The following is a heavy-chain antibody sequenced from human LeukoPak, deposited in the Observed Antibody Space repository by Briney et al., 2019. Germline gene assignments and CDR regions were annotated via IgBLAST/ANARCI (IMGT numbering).Heavy chain of an antibody. CDR2: IKHDGSEK. V-gene: IGHV3-7*01. CDR1: GFTFSSYW. CDR3: ASDFRAFDM. Sequence: GSPRLSCAASGFTFSSYWMSWVRQAPGRGLEWVATIKHDGSEKYYVDSVKGRFIISRDNAKNSLYLQMNSLRAEDTAVYYCASDFRAFDMWGQGTKVTVSS. J-gene: IGHJ3*02.